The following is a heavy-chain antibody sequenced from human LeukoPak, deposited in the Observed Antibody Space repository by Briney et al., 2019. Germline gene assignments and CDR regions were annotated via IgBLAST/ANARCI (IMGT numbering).Heavy chain of an antibody. CDR2: SYSAGAT. V-gene: IGHV3-53*01. D-gene: IGHD3-3*02. J-gene: IGHJ4*02. Sequence: GGSLTLSCAASGFTVSSNLMTWVRQSPGRGLEWLSSSYSAGATYYADSVKGRFTISRDHSNNSVSLQMTNLRVEDTAIYYCARGASRISWPGIDYWGQGTLVAVSS. CDR3: ARGASRISWPGIDY. CDR1: GFTVSSNL.